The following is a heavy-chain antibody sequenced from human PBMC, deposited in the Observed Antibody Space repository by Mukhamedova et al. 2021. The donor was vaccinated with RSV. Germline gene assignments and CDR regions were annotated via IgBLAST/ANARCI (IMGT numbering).Heavy chain of an antibody. V-gene: IGHV3-23*01. Sequence: SGISGSATSPYYADSVKGRFTMSRDNSKSTLYLQMNNLRAEDTALHYCAKGYCSGRDCYSGLDYCGQGILVTVSS. CDR2: ISGSATSP. D-gene: IGHD2-15*01. CDR3: AKGYCSGRDCYSGLDY. J-gene: IGHJ4*02.